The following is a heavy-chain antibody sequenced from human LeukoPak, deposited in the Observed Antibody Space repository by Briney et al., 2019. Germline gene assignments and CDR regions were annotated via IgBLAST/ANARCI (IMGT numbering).Heavy chain of an antibody. Sequence: GGSLRLSCAASGFTFSDYYMSWIRQAPGKGLEWVSYISSSGGTIYYADSVKGRFTISRDNAKNSLYLQMNSLRAEDTAVYYCARDSYSSSWYRGNYYCYMDVWGKGTTVTVSS. CDR3: ARDSYSSSWYRGNYYCYMDV. V-gene: IGHV3-11*01. CDR1: GFTFSDYY. CDR2: ISSSGGTI. J-gene: IGHJ6*03. D-gene: IGHD6-13*01.